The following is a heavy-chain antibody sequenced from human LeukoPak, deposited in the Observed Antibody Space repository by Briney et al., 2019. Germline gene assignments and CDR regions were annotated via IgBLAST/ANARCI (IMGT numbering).Heavy chain of an antibody. CDR1: GFTFSSYA. Sequence: GRSLRLSCAASGFTFSSYAMHWVRQAPGKGLEWVAVISYDGSNKYYADSVKGRFTISRDNSKNTLYLQMNSLRAEDTAVYYCARDGPNVFRFGELSRVYDYWGQGTLVTVSS. CDR2: ISYDGSNK. V-gene: IGHV3-30-3*01. D-gene: IGHD3-10*01. J-gene: IGHJ4*02. CDR3: ARDGPNVFRFGELSRVYDY.